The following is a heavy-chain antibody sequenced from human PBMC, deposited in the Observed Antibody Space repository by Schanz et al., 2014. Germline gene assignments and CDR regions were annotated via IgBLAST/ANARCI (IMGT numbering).Heavy chain of an antibody. D-gene: IGHD2-15*01. CDR2: VYYTGSA. J-gene: IGHJ5*02. V-gene: IGHV4-59*08. CDR3: ARLGSPHCRTSNCHYDWFGP. Sequence: QMQLQGSGPGLVKPSETLSLTCAVSGGSISTYYWSWVRQPPGKGLEWLAYVYYTGSANYNPSLKSRPPISVDTSKNHSSRRLSSVTAADTAVYYCARLGSPHCRTSNCHYDWFGPWDQGTLVTVSS. CDR1: GGSISTYY.